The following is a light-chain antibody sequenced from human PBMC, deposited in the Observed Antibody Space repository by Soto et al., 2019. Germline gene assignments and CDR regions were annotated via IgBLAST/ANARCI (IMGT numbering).Light chain of an antibody. V-gene: IGLV2-8*01. CDR2: EVT. Sequence: QSALTQPPSASGSPGQSVTISCTGTSSDVGGYNYVSWYQQHPGKAPKLMIYEVTKRPSGVPDRFSGSKSANTASLTVSGLQAEDEADYYCSSYAGSTIVIFGGGTQLTVL. CDR1: SSDVGGYNY. CDR3: SSYAGSTIVI. J-gene: IGLJ2*01.